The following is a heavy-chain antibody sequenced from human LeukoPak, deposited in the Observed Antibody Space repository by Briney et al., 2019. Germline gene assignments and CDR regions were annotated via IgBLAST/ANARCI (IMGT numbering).Heavy chain of an antibody. D-gene: IGHD3-16*01. V-gene: IGHV4-59*01. CDR1: AGSISSYY. CDR2: IYYSGST. J-gene: IGHJ4*02. CDR3: ARGGGSYGIDY. Sequence: SETLSLTCTVSAGSISSYYWSWIRQPPGKGLEWIGYIYYSGSTNYNPSLKSRVTISVDTSKNQFSLKLSSVTAADTAVYYCARGGGSYGIDYWGQGPPVTVSS.